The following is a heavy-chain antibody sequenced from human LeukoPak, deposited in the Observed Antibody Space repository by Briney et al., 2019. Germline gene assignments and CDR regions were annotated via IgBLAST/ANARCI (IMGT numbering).Heavy chain of an antibody. Sequence: GGSLRLSCAASGFTFSTYAMSWVRQAPGKGLEWVSTVSTSGRSTYYADSVKGRFTISRDNSKNTLYLQMNSLRAEDTAVYYCAKDRGSGYHYFDYWGQGTLVTVSS. CDR1: GFTFSTYA. CDR3: AKDRGSGYHYFDY. J-gene: IGHJ4*02. D-gene: IGHD3-22*01. V-gene: IGHV3-23*01. CDR2: VSTSGRST.